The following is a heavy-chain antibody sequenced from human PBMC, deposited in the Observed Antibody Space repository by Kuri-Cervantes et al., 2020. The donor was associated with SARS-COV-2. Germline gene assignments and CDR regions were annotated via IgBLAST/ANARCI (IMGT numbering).Heavy chain of an antibody. D-gene: IGHD3-22*01. J-gene: IGHJ5*02. CDR1: GGSISSGYY. CDR3: ARLSYYYDSSGYYGGNWFDP. V-gene: IGHV4-38-2*02. Sequence: ESLKISCTVSGGSISSGYYWGWIRQPPGKGLEWIGSIYHSGSTYYNPSLKSRVTISVDTSKNQFSLKLSSVTAADTAVYYCARLSYYYDSSGYYGGNWFDPWGQGTLVTVSS. CDR2: IYHSGST.